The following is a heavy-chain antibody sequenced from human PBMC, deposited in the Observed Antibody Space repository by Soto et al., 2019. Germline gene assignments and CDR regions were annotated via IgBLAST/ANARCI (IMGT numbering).Heavy chain of an antibody. J-gene: IGHJ5*02. CDR2: IIPIFGTA. D-gene: IGHD3-22*01. CDR1: GGTFSSYA. Sequence: SVKVSCKASGGTFSSYAISWVRQAPGQGLEWMGGIIPIFGTANYAQKFQGRVTITADESTSTAYMELSSLRSEDTAVYYCARGGETYYYDSSGYYYVSWFDPWGQGTLVTVSS. V-gene: IGHV1-69*13. CDR3: ARGGETYYYDSSGYYYVSWFDP.